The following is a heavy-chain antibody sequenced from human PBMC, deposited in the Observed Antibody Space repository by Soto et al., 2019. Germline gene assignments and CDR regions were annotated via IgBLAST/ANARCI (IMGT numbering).Heavy chain of an antibody. Sequence: GGSLRLSFEPSGFTFIGYWMSWVRRAPGKGLEWVADIKHDGSVQYYVDSVKGRLTISRDNAKKQLYLQMNGLRAEDTALYYCARAPYSNAWYRFDLWGQGTLVTVSS. CDR2: IKHDGSVQ. CDR1: GFTFIGYW. CDR3: ARAPYSNAWYRFDL. V-gene: IGHV3-7*03. D-gene: IGHD4-4*01. J-gene: IGHJ4*02.